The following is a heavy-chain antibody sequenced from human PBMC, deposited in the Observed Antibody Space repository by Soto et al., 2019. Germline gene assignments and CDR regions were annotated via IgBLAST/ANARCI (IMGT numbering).Heavy chain of an antibody. D-gene: IGHD3-22*01. CDR3: ARAEYDDSSGGRDY. CDR2: IYYSGST. V-gene: IGHV4-59*01. J-gene: IGHJ4*02. Sequence: SETLSLTCTVSGGSISSYYWSWIRQPPGKGLEWIGYIYYSGSTNYNPSLKSRVTISVDTSKNQFSLKLSSVTAADTAVYYCARAEYDDSSGGRDYWGQVTLGTVSA. CDR1: GGSISSYY.